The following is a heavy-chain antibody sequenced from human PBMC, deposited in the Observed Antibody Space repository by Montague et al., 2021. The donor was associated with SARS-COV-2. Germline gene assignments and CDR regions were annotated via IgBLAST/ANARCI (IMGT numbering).Heavy chain of an antibody. V-gene: IGHV4-59*01. Sequence: SETLSLTCTVSGGSINSYYWSWIRQPPGKGLEWIGYIYYSGSTNYNPSLKSRVTISVDTSKNQFSLKLSSVTAADTAVYYCAGTYYDFWSGFIHYYYMDVWGKGTTVTVSS. D-gene: IGHD3-3*01. J-gene: IGHJ6*03. CDR1: GGSINSYY. CDR2: IYYSGST. CDR3: AGTYYDFWSGFIHYYYMDV.